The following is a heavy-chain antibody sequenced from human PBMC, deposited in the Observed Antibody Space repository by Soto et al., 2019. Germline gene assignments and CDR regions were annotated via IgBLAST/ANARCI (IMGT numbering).Heavy chain of an antibody. CDR2: ISGPSGTI. CDR3: ARDDFIAAGGTRGDFYY. Sequence: EVQLVESGGGLVQPGGSLRLSCAASGFTFSSYSMNWVRQAPGKGLEWVSYISGPSGTIYYADSVKGRFTISRDNAKNSLYLQMNSLRDEDTAVYYFARDDFIAAGGTRGDFYYWGQGTLVTVSS. J-gene: IGHJ4*02. V-gene: IGHV3-48*02. D-gene: IGHD6-13*01. CDR1: GFTFSSYS.